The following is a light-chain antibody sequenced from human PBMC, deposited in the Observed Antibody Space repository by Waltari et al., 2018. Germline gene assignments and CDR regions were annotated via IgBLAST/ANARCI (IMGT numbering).Light chain of an antibody. CDR2: DAS. J-gene: IGKJ2*01. CDR1: QDISNH. CDR3: QQYDNPPYT. Sequence: DIQMTQSPSSLSASVGDRVTITCQASQDISNHLNWYQQKPGKAPNLVIYDASNLETGVPSRFSGGGSGTDFTFTIASLQPEDIATYHCQQYDNPPYTFGQGTKLEI. V-gene: IGKV1-33*01.